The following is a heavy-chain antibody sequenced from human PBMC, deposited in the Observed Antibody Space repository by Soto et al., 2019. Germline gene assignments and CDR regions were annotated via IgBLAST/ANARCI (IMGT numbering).Heavy chain of an antibody. CDR1: GYPFTSYG. D-gene: IGHD6-13*01. CDR3: ARARTPPGIFDY. V-gene: IGHV1-18*01. CDR2: ISAYNGNT. J-gene: IGHJ4*02. Sequence: QVQLVQSGAEVKKPGASVKVSCKASGYPFTSYGISWVRQAPGQGLEWMGWISAYNGNTNYAQKLQGRVTMTTDTPRSTAYMELRSLRSDETAVYYCARARTPPGIFDYWGQGTLVTVSS.